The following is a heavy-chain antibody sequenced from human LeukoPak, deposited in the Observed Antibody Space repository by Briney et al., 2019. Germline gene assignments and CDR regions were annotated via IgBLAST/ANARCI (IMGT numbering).Heavy chain of an antibody. CDR1: GGTFSSYG. J-gene: IGHJ4*02. CDR2: ISAYNGNT. Sequence: GASVKVSCKASGGTFSSYGISWVRQAPGQGLEWMGWISAYNGNTNYAQKLQGRVTMTTDTSTSTAYMELRSLRSDDTAVYYCARVEAYSSSWLPPYWGQGTLVTVSS. D-gene: IGHD6-13*01. V-gene: IGHV1-18*01. CDR3: ARVEAYSSSWLPPY.